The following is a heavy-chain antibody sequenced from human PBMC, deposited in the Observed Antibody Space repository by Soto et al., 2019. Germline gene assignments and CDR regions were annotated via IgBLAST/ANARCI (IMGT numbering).Heavy chain of an antibody. CDR2: IYWGDDK. J-gene: IGHJ4*02. Sequence: QITLKESGPTLVRPTQTLTLTCTFSGFSLSSSGVGVGWIRQPPGKALEWLALIYWGDDKRYSPSLKSRLTITKDTSKNQVVLTLTKLVTVDTATYYCARGGWTTYYSPFFDYWGQGTLVTVSS. D-gene: IGHD3-10*01. V-gene: IGHV2-5*02. CDR3: ARGGWTTYYSPFFDY. CDR1: GFSLSSSGVG.